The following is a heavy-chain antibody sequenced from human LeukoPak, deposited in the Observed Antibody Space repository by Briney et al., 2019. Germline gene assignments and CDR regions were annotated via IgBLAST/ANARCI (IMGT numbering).Heavy chain of an antibody. CDR3: AKDLELASPYYYGSSGYPLFDY. V-gene: IGHV3-23*01. CDR1: GFTFSSYA. J-gene: IGHJ4*02. CDR2: ISGSGGST. D-gene: IGHD3-22*01. Sequence: GGSLRLSCAASGFTFSSYAMSWVRQAPGKGLEWVSAISGSGGSTYYADSVKGRFTISRDNSKNTLYLQMNSLRAEDTAVYYCAKDLELASPYYYGSSGYPLFDYWGQGTLVTVSS.